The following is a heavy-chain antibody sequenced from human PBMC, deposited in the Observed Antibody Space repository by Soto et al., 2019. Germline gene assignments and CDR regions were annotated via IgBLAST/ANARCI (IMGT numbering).Heavy chain of an antibody. Sequence: QVQLQESGPGLVKPSQTLSLTCTVSGGSISSGDYYWSWIRQPPGKGLEWIAYIYYSGSTYYNPSLKSRVTISVDTSKNQFSLELTSVTAADTAMYYCAREEHRQMGWFDPWGQGTLVTVSS. V-gene: IGHV4-30-4*01. CDR2: IYYSGST. CDR3: AREEHRQMGWFDP. CDR1: GGSISSGDYY. J-gene: IGHJ5*02. D-gene: IGHD1-1*01.